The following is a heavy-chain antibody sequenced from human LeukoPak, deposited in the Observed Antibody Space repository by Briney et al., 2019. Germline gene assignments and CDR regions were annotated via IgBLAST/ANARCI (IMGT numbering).Heavy chain of an antibody. J-gene: IGHJ4*02. CDR3: ARSTYYDFWSGYYDY. Sequence: PSGTLSLTCAVSGGSISSSNWWSWVPQPPGKGLEWIGEIYHSGSTNYNPSLKSRVTISVDKSKNQFSLKLSSVTAADTAVYYCARSTYYDFWSGYYDYWGQGTLVTVSS. CDR1: GGSISSSNW. CDR2: IYHSGST. V-gene: IGHV4-4*02. D-gene: IGHD3-3*01.